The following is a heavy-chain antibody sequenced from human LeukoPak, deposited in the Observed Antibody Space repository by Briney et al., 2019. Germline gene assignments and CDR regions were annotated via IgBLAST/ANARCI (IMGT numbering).Heavy chain of an antibody. CDR1: GGTFISYA. V-gene: IGHV1-69*04. Sequence: VASVTVSCKASGGTFISYAIRWVRQAPGQGLAWMGRIIPILGIANYAQKFQGRVTITADKSTSTAYMELSSLRSEDTAVYYCATNSSSSSAFDYWGQGTLVTVSS. CDR3: ATNSSSSSAFDY. J-gene: IGHJ4*02. CDR2: IIPILGIA. D-gene: IGHD6-6*01.